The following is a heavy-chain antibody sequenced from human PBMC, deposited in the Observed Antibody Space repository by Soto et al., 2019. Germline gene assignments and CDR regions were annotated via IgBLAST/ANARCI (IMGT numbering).Heavy chain of an antibody. D-gene: IGHD2-2*01. CDR1: GYTFTSYD. CDR2: MNPNSGNT. Sequence: ASVKVSCKASGYTFTSYDINWVRQATGQGLEWMGWMNPNSGNTGYAQKFQGRVTMTRNTSISTAYMELGSLRSEDTAVYYGARGVNPYCSSTSCYALNWFDPWGQGTLVTVSS. V-gene: IGHV1-8*01. CDR3: ARGVNPYCSSTSCYALNWFDP. J-gene: IGHJ5*02.